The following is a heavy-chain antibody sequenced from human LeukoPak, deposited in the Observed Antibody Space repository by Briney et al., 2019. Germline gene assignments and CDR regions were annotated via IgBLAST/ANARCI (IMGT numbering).Heavy chain of an antibody. J-gene: IGHJ4*02. CDR2: IRYDGSNK. CDR3: AKESDFWSGYSFDY. V-gene: IGHV3-30*02. Sequence: GGSLRLSCAASGFTFSSYGMHWVRQAPGKGLEWVAFIRYDGSNKYYADSVKGRFTISRDNSKNTLYLQMNSLRAEDTAVYYCAKESDFWSGYSFDYWGQGTLVTVSS. D-gene: IGHD3-3*01. CDR1: GFTFSSYG.